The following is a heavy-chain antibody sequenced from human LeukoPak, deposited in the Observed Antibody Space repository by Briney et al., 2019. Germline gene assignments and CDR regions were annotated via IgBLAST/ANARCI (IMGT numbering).Heavy chain of an antibody. D-gene: IGHD1-1*01. J-gene: IGHJ4*02. CDR1: GFTFSNYK. CDR2: ITSSGTYT. CDR3: ARHPWRLERPADY. Sequence: PGGSLRLSCADSGFTFSNYKMNWVRQAPGKEMEGVSSITSSGTYTFYADSVKGRFTISRDNDKNSLYLQMSTLRADDTAVYYCARHPWRLERPADYWGQGTLATVSS. V-gene: IGHV3-21*01.